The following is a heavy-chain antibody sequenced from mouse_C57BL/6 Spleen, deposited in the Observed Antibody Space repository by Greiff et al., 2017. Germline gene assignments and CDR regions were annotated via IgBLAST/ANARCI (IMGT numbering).Heavy chain of an antibody. Sequence: QVQLQQSGPELVKPGASVKISCKASGYAFSSSWMNWVKQRPGKGLEWIGRIYPGDGDTNYNGKFKGKATLTADKSSSTAYMQLSSLTSEDSAVYFCSRSALYGNYGYFDVWGTGTTVTVSS. J-gene: IGHJ1*03. CDR3: SRSALYGNYGYFDV. CDR1: GYAFSSSW. V-gene: IGHV1-82*01. CDR2: IYPGDGDT. D-gene: IGHD2-1*01.